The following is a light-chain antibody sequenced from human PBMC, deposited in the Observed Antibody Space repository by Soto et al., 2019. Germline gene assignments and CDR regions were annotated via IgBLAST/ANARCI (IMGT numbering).Light chain of an antibody. CDR3: APWDDRLXGYV. CDR2: SDN. J-gene: IGLJ1*01. CDR1: NSNIGSNI. V-gene: IGLV1-44*01. Sequence: QSVLTQPPSASGTPVQRVTISCSGSNSNIGSNIVNWYQQLPGTAPKLLIYSDNQRPSGVPYRFSGSRSGTSASLAIRGLQYDDEDDYYCAPWDDRLXGYVVGMGTKVXV.